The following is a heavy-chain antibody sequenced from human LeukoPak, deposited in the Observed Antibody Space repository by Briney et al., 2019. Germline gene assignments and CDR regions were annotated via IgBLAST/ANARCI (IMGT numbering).Heavy chain of an antibody. CDR2: ISYDGSNE. D-gene: IGHD3-22*01. J-gene: IGHJ4*02. CDR3: AKDYSDSSGYFRVPHVFDF. Sequence: HPGGSLRLSCAASGFTFSSYGMHWVRQAPGKGLEWVAVISYDGSNEYYADSVKGRFTISRDNSKNTLYLQMNSLRAEDTAVYYCAKDYSDSSGYFRVPHVFDFWGQGTLVTVSS. V-gene: IGHV3-30*18. CDR1: GFTFSSYG.